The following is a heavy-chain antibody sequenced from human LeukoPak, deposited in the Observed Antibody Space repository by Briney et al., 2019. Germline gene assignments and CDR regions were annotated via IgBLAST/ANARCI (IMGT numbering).Heavy chain of an antibody. D-gene: IGHD6-19*01. CDR2: INHSGST. CDR1: GGSFSGYY. J-gene: IGHJ4*02. V-gene: IGHV4-34*01. CDR3: ARVGGWYFDY. Sequence: SETLSLTCAVYGGSFSGYYWSWIRQPPGKGLEWIGEINHSGSTNYNPSLKSRVTISVDTSKNQFPLKLSSVTAADTAVYYCARVGGWYFDYWGQGTLVTVSS.